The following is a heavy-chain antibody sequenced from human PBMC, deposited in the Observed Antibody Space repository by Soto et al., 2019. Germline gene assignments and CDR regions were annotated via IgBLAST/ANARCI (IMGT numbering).Heavy chain of an antibody. CDR2: INPNSGGT. J-gene: IGHJ6*02. Sequence: ASVKVSCKASGYTFTGYYMHWVRQAPGQGLEWMGCINPNSGGTNYAQKFQGWVTMTRDTSISTAYMEPSRLRSDDTAVYYCASAGYYGSGSPHPEYGMDVWGQGTTVTVSS. D-gene: IGHD3-10*01. CDR1: GYTFTGYY. CDR3: ASAGYYGSGSPHPEYGMDV. V-gene: IGHV1-2*04.